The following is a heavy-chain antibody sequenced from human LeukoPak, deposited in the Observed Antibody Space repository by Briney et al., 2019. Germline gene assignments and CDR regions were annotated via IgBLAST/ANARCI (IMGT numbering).Heavy chain of an antibody. CDR1: GFSFSDHY. V-gene: IGHV3-72*01. CDR3: AKLTASRLRMESSV. CDR2: IRNKARSYTT. J-gene: IGHJ4*02. D-gene: IGHD4-17*01. Sequence: PGGSLRLSCAASGFSFSDHYMDWVRQAPGQGLEWVGRIRNKARSYTTEYAASVTGRFTISRDDSKNSLYLQMNSRTIEDTAVYYCAKLTASRLRMESSVWGQGTLVTVSS.